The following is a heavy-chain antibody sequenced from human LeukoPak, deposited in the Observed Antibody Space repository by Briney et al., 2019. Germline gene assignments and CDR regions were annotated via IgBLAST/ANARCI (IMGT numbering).Heavy chain of an antibody. CDR1: GYTFTSYG. V-gene: IGHV1-18*01. J-gene: IGHJ6*02. Sequence: ASVKVSCKASGYTFTSYGFSWVRQAPGQGLEWMGWISAYNGNTNYAQKLQGRVTMTTDTSTSTAYMELRSLRSDDTAVYYCARGGRGYDFWSGYSQYYYGMDVWGQGTTVTVSS. CDR3: ARGGRGYDFWSGYSQYYYGMDV. D-gene: IGHD3-3*01. CDR2: ISAYNGNT.